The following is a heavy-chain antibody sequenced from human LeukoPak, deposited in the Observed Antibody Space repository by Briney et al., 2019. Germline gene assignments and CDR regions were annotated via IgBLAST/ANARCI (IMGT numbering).Heavy chain of an antibody. D-gene: IGHD1-20*01. CDR3: ARVLDITGTIFDAFDI. CDR2: ISSSSSYI. J-gene: IGHJ3*02. V-gene: IGHV3-21*01. Sequence: GGSLRLSCAASGFTFSSYSMNWVRQAPGKGLEWVSSISSSSSYIYCADSVKGRFTISRDNAKNSLYLRMNSLRAEDTAVYYCARVLDITGTIFDAFDIWGQGTMVTVSS. CDR1: GFTFSSYS.